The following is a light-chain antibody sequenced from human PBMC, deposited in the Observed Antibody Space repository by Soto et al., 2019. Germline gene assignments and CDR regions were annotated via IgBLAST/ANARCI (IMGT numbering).Light chain of an antibody. CDR1: QTIRTH. V-gene: IGKV1-39*01. CDR2: GVS. Sequence: DIQMTQSPSYLSASVGDIVTITCPASQTIRTHLNWYRQKAGQAPELLIFGVSTLQVGVPSRFTGSGSGTDFTLTISSLQGEDFAAYYCQQNDSTPYTFGQGTKLEI. CDR3: QQNDSTPYT. J-gene: IGKJ2*01.